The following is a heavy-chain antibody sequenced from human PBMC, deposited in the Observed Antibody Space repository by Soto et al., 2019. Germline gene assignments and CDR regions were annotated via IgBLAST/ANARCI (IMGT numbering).Heavy chain of an antibody. CDR1: GFTFTRYM. J-gene: IGHJ2*01. D-gene: IGHD1-1*01. CDR2: ISASGAST. V-gene: IGHV3-23*01. Sequence: EVQLLESGGGLVQPGGSLRLSCAASGFTFTRYMMNWVRQTPGKGLEWVSTISASGASTYYADSVKGRFTISRDNSKNTLYLQMNGLRVEDTALYYCAKDSGRYNRERIYWYFDLWGRGTLVTVSS. CDR3: AKDSGRYNRERIYWYFDL.